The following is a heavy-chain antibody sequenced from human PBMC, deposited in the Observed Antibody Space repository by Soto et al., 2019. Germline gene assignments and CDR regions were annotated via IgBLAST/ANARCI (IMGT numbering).Heavy chain of an antibody. CDR1: GYTFTTYG. V-gene: IGHV1-18*01. J-gene: IGHJ4*02. Sequence: QVHLVQSGAEVKKPGASVKVSCKASGYTFTTYGIAWVRQAPGQGLEWMGWISAYNANTDYAQRLQGRVTITTDTSTSTAHMELRSLRSDDPAVYYCARGRYLDYCGQGTLVTVSS. D-gene: IGHD1-26*01. CDR2: ISAYNANT. CDR3: ARGRYLDY.